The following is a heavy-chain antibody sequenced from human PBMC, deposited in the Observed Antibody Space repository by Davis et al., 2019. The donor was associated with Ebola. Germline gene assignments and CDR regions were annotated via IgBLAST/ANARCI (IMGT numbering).Heavy chain of an antibody. Sequence: ASVKVSCKASGYTFTDFGISWVRQAPGHGLEWMGWISGYNGKTNYAQKVQGRVTMTTDTSTTTVFMELKNLRSDDTAVYWCARGEGAPDYWGQGTLVTVSS. D-gene: IGHD1-26*01. CDR2: ISGYNGKT. CDR3: ARGEGAPDY. V-gene: IGHV1-18*01. J-gene: IGHJ4*02. CDR1: GYTFTDFG.